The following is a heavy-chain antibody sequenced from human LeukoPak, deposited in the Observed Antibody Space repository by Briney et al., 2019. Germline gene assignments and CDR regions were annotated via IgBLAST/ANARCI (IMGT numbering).Heavy chain of an antibody. D-gene: IGHD1-26*01. V-gene: IGHV3-9*03. CDR1: GFTFDDYA. J-gene: IGHJ1*01. CDR3: AKGPTIRGSYYEYFQH. Sequence: PGGSLRLSCAASGFTFDDYAMHWVRQAPGKGLEWVSGISWNSGSIGYADSVKGRFTISRDNAKNSLYLQMNSLRAEDMALYYCAKGPTIRGSYYEYFQHWGQGTLVTVSS. CDR2: ISWNSGSI.